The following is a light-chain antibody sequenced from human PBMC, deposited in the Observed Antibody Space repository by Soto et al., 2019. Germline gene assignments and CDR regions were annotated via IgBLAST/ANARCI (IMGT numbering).Light chain of an antibody. CDR1: QSVSSSY. CDR2: GAS. V-gene: IGKV3-20*01. Sequence: EIVLTQSPGTLSLSTGERATLSCRASQSVSSSYLAWYQQKPGQAPRLLIYGASSRPTGIPDRFSGSGSGTDFSLTIRSLEPEDFAVYSCQQYGSSPFTFGPGTTVDIK. CDR3: QQYGSSPFT. J-gene: IGKJ3*01.